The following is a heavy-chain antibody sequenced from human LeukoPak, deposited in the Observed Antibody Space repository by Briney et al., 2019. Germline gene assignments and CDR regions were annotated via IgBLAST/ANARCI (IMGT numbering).Heavy chain of an antibody. V-gene: IGHV4-39*01. Sequence: PSETLSLTCTVSGGSISSSSYYWGWIRQPPGKGLEWIGSIYYSGSTYYNPSLKSRVTISVDTSKNQFSLRLSSVTAADTAVYYCARVDPDVDIAVAAFDYWGQGTLVTVSS. J-gene: IGHJ4*02. CDR2: IYYSGST. CDR1: GGSISSSSYY. D-gene: IGHD6-19*01. CDR3: ARVDPDVDIAVAAFDY.